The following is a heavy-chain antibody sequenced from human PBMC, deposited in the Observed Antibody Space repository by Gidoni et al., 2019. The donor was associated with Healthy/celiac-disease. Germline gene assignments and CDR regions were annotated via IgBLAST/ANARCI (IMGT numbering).Heavy chain of an antibody. V-gene: IGHV3-30-3*01. Sequence: QVQLVESGGGVVQPGRSLLLSCAAPGFTFSSYAMHWVRQAPGKGLEWVAVISYDGSNKYYADSVKGRFTISRDNSKNTLYLQMNSLRAEDTAVYYCARIFKQYHGFDPWGQGTLVTVSS. CDR3: ARIFKQYHGFDP. CDR1: GFTFSSYA. D-gene: IGHD2-2*01. J-gene: IGHJ5*02. CDR2: ISYDGSNK.